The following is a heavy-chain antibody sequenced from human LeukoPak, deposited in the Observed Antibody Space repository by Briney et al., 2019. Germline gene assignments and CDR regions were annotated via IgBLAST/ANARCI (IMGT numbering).Heavy chain of an antibody. J-gene: IGHJ5*02. CDR2: IDWKGGTS. Sequence: GSPLRLFCAASGFPFGNHVMHCVRQSPGKRLEWVSDIDWKGGTSVYAVSVKGPVTISRDDAKSILYLQMNSLRPEDTAFYLCVRGQARDTTPAGWGSHLDRWGLGTLVTVSS. V-gene: IGHV3-9*01. D-gene: IGHD4-11*01. CDR3: VRGQARDTTPAGWGSHLDR. CDR1: GFPFGNHV.